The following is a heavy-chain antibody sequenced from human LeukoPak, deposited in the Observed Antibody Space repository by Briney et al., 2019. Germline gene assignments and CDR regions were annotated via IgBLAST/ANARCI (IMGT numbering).Heavy chain of an antibody. CDR2: IYYSGST. D-gene: IGHD4-23*01. CDR3: ARDRGYYYGGNSDDAFDI. CDR1: GGSISSYY. V-gene: IGHV4-59*01. Sequence: SETLSLTCTASGGSISSYYWNWIRQPPGKGLEWIGYIYYSGSTNYNPSLKSRVTISVDTSKNQFSLKLSSVTAADTAVYYCARDRGYYYGGNSDDAFDIWGQGTMITVSS. J-gene: IGHJ3*02.